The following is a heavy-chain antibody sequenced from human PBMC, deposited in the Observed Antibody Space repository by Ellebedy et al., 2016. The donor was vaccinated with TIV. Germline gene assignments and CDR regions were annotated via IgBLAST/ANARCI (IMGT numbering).Heavy chain of an antibody. D-gene: IGHD3-22*01. CDR3: ARGVSYYHDSSGYGTV. Sequence: GGSLRLXXAASGFTFSSYWMNWVRQAPGKGLVWVSRINSDGRDTNYADSVKGRFTISRDNAENTMYLQMSGLRAEDTAVYDCARGVSYYHDSSGYGTVWGQGTTVTVSS. V-gene: IGHV3-74*01. CDR1: GFTFSSYW. J-gene: IGHJ6*02. CDR2: INSDGRDT.